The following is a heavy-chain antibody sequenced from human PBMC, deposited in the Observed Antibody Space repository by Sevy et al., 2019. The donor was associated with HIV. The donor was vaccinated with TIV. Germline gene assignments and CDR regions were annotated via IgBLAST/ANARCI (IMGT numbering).Heavy chain of an antibody. CDR1: GFTFSSYA. Sequence: GGSLRLSCAASGFTFSSYAMSWVRQAPGKGLEWVSAISGSGGGTYYADSVKGRFTISRDNSKNTLYLQMNSLRAEDTAVYYCAKPAVSGSYYAGLVYWGQGTLVTVSS. V-gene: IGHV3-23*01. CDR3: AKPAVSGSYYAGLVY. D-gene: IGHD1-26*01. CDR2: ISGSGGGT. J-gene: IGHJ4*02.